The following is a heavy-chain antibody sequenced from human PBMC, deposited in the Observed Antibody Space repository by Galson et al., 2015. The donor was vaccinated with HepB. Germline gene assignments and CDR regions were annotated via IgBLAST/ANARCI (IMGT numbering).Heavy chain of an antibody. CDR2: IYYSGST. CDR1: GGSISSYY. CDR3: ARTTTSYGEHRLDY. J-gene: IGHJ4*02. V-gene: IGHV4-59*08. D-gene: IGHD3-10*01. Sequence: LSLTCPVSGGSISSYYWSWIRQPPGKGLEWIGYIYYSGSTNYNPSLKSRVTISVDTSKNQISLKLSSVTAADTAVYYCARTTTSYGEHRLDYWGQGTLVTVSS.